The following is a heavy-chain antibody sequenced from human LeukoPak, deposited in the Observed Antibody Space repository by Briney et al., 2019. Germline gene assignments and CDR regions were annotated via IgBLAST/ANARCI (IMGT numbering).Heavy chain of an antibody. D-gene: IGHD3-10*01. V-gene: IGHV3-7*01. Sequence: GGSLRLSCAASGFTFSSYWMSWVRQAPGKGLAWVANIKQDGSEKYYVDSVKGRFTISRDNAKNSLYLQMNSLRAEDTAVYYCARDQRLLWFGELLDGGRTNWFDPWGQGTLVTVSS. CDR3: ARDQRLLWFGELLDGGRTNWFDP. J-gene: IGHJ5*02. CDR1: GFTFSSYW. CDR2: IKQDGSEK.